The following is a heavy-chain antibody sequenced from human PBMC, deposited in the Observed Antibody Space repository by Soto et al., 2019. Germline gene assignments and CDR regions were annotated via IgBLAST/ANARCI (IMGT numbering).Heavy chain of an antibody. D-gene: IGHD2-21*02. V-gene: IGHV3-23*01. Sequence: GGSLRLSCAASGFTFSSYAMSWVRQAPGKGLEWVSAISGSGGSTYYADSVKGRFTISRDNSKNTLYLQMNSLKASDTAIYYCARRRNDFNDAFDIWGQGTMVTVSS. CDR2: ISGSGGST. CDR3: ARRRNDFNDAFDI. CDR1: GFTFSSYA. J-gene: IGHJ3*02.